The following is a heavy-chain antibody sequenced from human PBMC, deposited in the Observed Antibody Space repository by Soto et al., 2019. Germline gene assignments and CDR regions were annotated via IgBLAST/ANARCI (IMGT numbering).Heavy chain of an antibody. V-gene: IGHV1-69*13. J-gene: IGHJ6*02. CDR3: ARPLSSSGWYPYGMDV. D-gene: IGHD6-19*01. Sequence: ASVKVSCKASGGTFSSYAISWVRQAPGQGLEWMGGIIPIFGTANYAQKFQGRVTITADESTSTAYMELSSLRSEDTAVYYCARPLSSSGWYPYGMDVWGQGTTVTVSS. CDR2: IIPIFGTA. CDR1: GGTFSSYA.